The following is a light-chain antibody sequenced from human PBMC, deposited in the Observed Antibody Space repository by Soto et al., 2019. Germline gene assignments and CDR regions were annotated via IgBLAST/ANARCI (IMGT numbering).Light chain of an antibody. J-gene: IGKJ2*01. CDR1: QSIGSY. V-gene: IGKV3-11*01. CDR2: DAS. Sequence: EIVLTQSPATLSLSPGERATLSCRASQSIGSYLAWYQQQPGQAPRLLIYDASNRATGIPDRFSGSGSGTDFTLTISNLEPEDFAVYYCQQRSNWLYTFGQGTKLEIK. CDR3: QQRSNWLYT.